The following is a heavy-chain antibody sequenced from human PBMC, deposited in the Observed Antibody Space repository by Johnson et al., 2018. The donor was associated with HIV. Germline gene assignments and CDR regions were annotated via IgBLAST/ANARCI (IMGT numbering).Heavy chain of an antibody. Sequence: VQLVESGGGLVQPGGSLRLSCAASGFTFSSYAMHWVRQAPGKGLEYVSAISSNGGSTYYANSVKGRFTISRDNSKNTLYLQLNSLRAEDTAVDYCAKGQTGYSSSWDSGGAFDIWGQGTMVTVSS. CDR3: AKGQTGYSSSWDSGGAFDI. V-gene: IGHV3-64*01. D-gene: IGHD6-13*01. CDR1: GFTFSSYA. J-gene: IGHJ3*02. CDR2: ISSNGGST.